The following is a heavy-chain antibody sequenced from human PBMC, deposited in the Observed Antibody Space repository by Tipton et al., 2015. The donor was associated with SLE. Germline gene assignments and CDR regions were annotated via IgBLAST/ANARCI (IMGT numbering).Heavy chain of an antibody. CDR1: GGSFSGYY. CDR2: INQGGTT. Sequence: TLSLTCAVYGGSFSGYYWSWIRQPPGKGLEWIGEINQGGTTNYNPSLKSRVTISVDTSKNQFSLKLSSVTAADTAVYYCATAGITGTPGWFDPWGQGTLVTVSS. D-gene: IGHD1-20*01. J-gene: IGHJ5*02. V-gene: IGHV4-34*01. CDR3: ATAGITGTPGWFDP.